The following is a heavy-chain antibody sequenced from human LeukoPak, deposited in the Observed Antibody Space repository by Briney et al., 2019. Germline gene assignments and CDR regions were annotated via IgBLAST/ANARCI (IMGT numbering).Heavy chain of an antibody. D-gene: IGHD4-17*01. CDR3: ARVSPNTVTTLQYFDY. CDR2: VYYSGTT. CDR1: GDSISLSFYY. Sequence: SETLSLTCSVSGDSISLSFYYWGWIRQPPGKALEWIGSVYYSGTTSYNPSLKSRVTISVDMSKNQFSLKLSSVTAADTAVYYCARVSPNTVTTLQYFDYWGQGTLVTVSS. V-gene: IGHV4-39*07. J-gene: IGHJ4*02.